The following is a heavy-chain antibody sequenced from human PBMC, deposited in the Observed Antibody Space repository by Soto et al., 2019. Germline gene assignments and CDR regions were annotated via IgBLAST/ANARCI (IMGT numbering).Heavy chain of an antibody. Sequence: QVQLQESGPGLVKPSQTLSLTCTVSGGSISSGGYYWSWIRQHPGKGLEWIGYIYYSGSTYYNPALKSRVTISVDTSKNQFSLKLNSVTAADTAVYYCARSSTSANYFDYWGQGTLVTVSS. D-gene: IGHD2-2*01. CDR3: ARSSTSANYFDY. CDR2: IYYSGST. J-gene: IGHJ4*02. CDR1: GGSISSGGYY. V-gene: IGHV4-31*03.